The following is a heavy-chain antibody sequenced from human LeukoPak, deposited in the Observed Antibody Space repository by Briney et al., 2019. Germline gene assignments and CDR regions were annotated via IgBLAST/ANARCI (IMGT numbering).Heavy chain of an antibody. D-gene: IGHD6-25*01. Sequence: SETLSLTCAVYGGSFSGYYWSWIRQPPGKGLEWIGEINHSGSTYYNPSLKSRVTISVDTSKNQFSLKLSSVTAADTAVYYCARVTSSGGYYFDYWGQGTLVTVSS. CDR2: INHSGST. J-gene: IGHJ4*02. V-gene: IGHV4-34*01. CDR3: ARVTSSGGYYFDY. CDR1: GGSFSGYY.